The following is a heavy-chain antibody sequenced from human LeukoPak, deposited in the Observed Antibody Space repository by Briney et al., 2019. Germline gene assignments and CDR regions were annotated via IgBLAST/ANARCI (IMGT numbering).Heavy chain of an antibody. V-gene: IGHV3-21*01. CDR1: GLTFSSYS. CDR3: ARGIYGDPSDY. J-gene: IGHJ4*02. Sequence: GGSLRLSCAASGLTFSSYSMNWVRQAPGKGLEWVSSISSSSSYIYYADSVKGRFTISRDNAKNSLYLQMNSLRAEDTAVYYCARGIYGDPSDYWGQGTLVTVSS. CDR2: ISSSSSYI. D-gene: IGHD4-17*01.